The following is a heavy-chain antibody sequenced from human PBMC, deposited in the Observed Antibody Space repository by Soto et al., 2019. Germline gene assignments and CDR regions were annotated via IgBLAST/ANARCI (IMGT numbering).Heavy chain of an antibody. CDR3: ARGGGAHYRFDP. CDR2: ISPSNGNR. V-gene: IGHV1-18*01. Sequence: QVQLVQSGPELRKPGASVKVPCKASGYTFTSSYLTWVRQAPGRGLEWVGWISPSNGNRNYAQKFQGRVTMTTDTSTSTVYMELRSLRPDDTAVYYCARGGGAHYRFDPWGQGTQVTVSS. J-gene: IGHJ5*02. D-gene: IGHD1-26*01. CDR1: GYTFTSSY.